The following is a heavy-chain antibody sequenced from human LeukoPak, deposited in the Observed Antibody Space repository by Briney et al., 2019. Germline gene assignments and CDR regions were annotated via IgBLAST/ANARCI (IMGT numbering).Heavy chain of an antibody. V-gene: IGHV3-23*01. CDR2: ITDRGSDT. D-gene: IGHD1-26*01. CDR3: AKGSRGHYDY. J-gene: IGHJ4*02. Sequence: GGSLRLSCAASGFTFSNYAMTWVCQAPGKGLEWVSSITDRGSDTYYADSVKGQFTISRDNSKNTLYLQMNSLRVEDTAVYYCAKGSRGHYDYWGQGTLVTVSS. CDR1: GFTFSNYA.